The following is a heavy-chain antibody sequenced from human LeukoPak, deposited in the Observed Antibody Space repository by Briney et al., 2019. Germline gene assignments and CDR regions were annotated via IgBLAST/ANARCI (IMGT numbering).Heavy chain of an antibody. CDR3: ARGHVLRYFDFFDY. CDR2: IIPILGIA. D-gene: IGHD3-9*01. CDR1: GGTFSSYA. Sequence: GASVKVSCKASGGTFSSYAMSWVRQAPGQGLEWMGRIIPILGIANYAQKFQGRVTITADKSTSTAYMELSSLRSEDTAVYYCARGHVLRYFDFFDYWGQGTLVTVSS. V-gene: IGHV1-69*04. J-gene: IGHJ4*02.